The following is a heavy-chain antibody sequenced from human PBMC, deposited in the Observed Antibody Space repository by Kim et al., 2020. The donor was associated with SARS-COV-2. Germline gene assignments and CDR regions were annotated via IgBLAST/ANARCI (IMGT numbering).Heavy chain of an antibody. Sequence: GGSLRLSCAASGFTFSDSPVHWVRQASGRGLEWVGRIRSKANSYATGYAASVKGRFTISRDDSKNTAYLQLNSLKTEDTAVYYCTRIPVTTVAFWDAFDIWGQGTMVTVSS. CDR1: GFTFSDSP. D-gene: IGHD1-1*01. CDR2: IRSKANSYAT. J-gene: IGHJ3*02. CDR3: TRIPVTTVAFWDAFDI. V-gene: IGHV3-73*01.